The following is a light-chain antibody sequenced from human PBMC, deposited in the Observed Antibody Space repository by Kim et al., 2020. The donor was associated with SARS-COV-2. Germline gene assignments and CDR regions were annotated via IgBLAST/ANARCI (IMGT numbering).Light chain of an antibody. CDR3: QQYHSTPLT. V-gene: IGKV4-1*01. Sequence: ATINWKSNQSVLYSPNHRNFLAWYQQKPGQHPKLLICWASTRESGVPDRFSGNGSGTDFTLTISGLQAEDVAVYYCQQYHSTPLTFGGGTKVDIK. CDR1: QSVLYSPNHRNF. CDR2: WAS. J-gene: IGKJ4*01.